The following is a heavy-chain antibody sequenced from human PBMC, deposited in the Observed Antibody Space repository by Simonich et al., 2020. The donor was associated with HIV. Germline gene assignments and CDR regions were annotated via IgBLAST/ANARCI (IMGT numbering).Heavy chain of an antibody. CDR1: GGSFSGYY. CDR2: IKQRGST. D-gene: IGHD6-13*01. CDR3: ARLTAGGLGEYFQH. Sequence: QVQLQQWGAGLLKPSETLSLTCAVYGGSFSGYYWSWIRQPPGKGLEWIGEIKQRGSTNDNPSLKSRVTISVDTSKNQFALKLSSVTAADTAVYYCARLTAGGLGEYFQHWGQGTLVTVSS. V-gene: IGHV4-34*01. J-gene: IGHJ1*01.